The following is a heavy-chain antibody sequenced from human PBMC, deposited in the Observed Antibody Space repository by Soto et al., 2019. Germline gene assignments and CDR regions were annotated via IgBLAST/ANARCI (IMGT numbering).Heavy chain of an antibody. J-gene: IGHJ4*02. Sequence: GGSLRLSCAASGFTFSHHLMNWVRQAPGKGLEWVANIKQDGSEKYYVDSVKGRCTISRDNAKNSLYLQMNSLRAEDTAVYYCARARYLWPGTSPSPRPALDSWGQGALVTVSS. CDR1: GFTFSHHL. CDR3: ARARYLWPGTSPSPRPALDS. CDR2: IKQDGSEK. D-gene: IGHD1-1*01. V-gene: IGHV3-7*03.